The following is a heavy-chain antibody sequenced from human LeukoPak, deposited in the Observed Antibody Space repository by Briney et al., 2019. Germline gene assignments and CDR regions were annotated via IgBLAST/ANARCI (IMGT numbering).Heavy chain of an antibody. Sequence: PGGSLRLSCAASGFTVSSNYMSWVRQAPGKGLEWVSVIYSGGSTYYADSVKGRFTISRDNSKNTLYLQMNSLRAEDTAVYYCARDARTYYYDSSGYYYDYWGQGTLVTVSS. CDR2: IYSGGST. CDR1: GFTVSSNY. V-gene: IGHV3-66*01. D-gene: IGHD3-22*01. CDR3: ARDARTYYYDSSGYYYDY. J-gene: IGHJ4*02.